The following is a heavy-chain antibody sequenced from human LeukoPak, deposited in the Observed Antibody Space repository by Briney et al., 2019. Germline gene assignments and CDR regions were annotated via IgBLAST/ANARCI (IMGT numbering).Heavy chain of an antibody. CDR1: GDSISSGNYY. D-gene: IGHD6-25*01. CDR2: IYSSGST. CDR3: ARRGIAAAGTSY. V-gene: IGHV4-39*01. Sequence: SETLSLTCSVSGDSISSGNYYWDWIRQPPGKGLEWIGSIYSSGSTHYNPSLKSRVTISVDTSKNQLSLKLTSVTAADTAVYYCARRGIAAAGTSYWGQGTLVTVSS. J-gene: IGHJ4*02.